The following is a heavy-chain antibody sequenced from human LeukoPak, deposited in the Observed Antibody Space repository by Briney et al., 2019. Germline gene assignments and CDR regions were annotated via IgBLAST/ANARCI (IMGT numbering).Heavy chain of an antibody. Sequence: GGSLRLSCAASGFTFRSYAMSWVRQAPGKGLEWVANIKQDGSETYYVDSVKGRFTISRDNAKNSLYLQMNSLRAEDTAVYYCARDKGDYDTSGSLFIFGGQGTLVTVSS. CDR1: GFTFRSYA. J-gene: IGHJ4*01. CDR3: ARDKGDYDTSGSLFIF. D-gene: IGHD3-22*01. V-gene: IGHV3-7*03. CDR2: IKQDGSET.